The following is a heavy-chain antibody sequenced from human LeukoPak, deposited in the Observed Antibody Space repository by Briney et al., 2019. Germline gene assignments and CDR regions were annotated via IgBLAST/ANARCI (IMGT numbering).Heavy chain of an antibody. CDR2: MNQDGSEK. CDR1: GFTFSSFW. Sequence: GGSLRLSCAASGFTFSSFWMTWVRQAPGKGLEWVANMNQDGSEKRYVDSVKGRFTISRDNAKNSVYLQMNSLRAEDTAVYYCVRDNLGTCTSTTCSFLWGQGTLVTVSS. CDR3: VRDNLGTCTSTTCSFL. D-gene: IGHD2-2*01. V-gene: IGHV3-7*01. J-gene: IGHJ4*02.